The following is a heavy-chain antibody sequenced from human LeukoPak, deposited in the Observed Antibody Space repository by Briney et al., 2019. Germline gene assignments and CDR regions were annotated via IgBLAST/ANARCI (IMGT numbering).Heavy chain of an antibody. CDR2: VSYDGSNK. D-gene: IGHD6-19*01. CDR1: GFTFSSYD. J-gene: IGHJ4*02. Sequence: PGRSLRLSCAASGFTFSSYDMDWVRQAPGKGLEWVAVVSYDGSNKYYANSVKGRFTISRDNSKNTLYLQMNSLRAEDTAVYYCARDSSGWYRGYFDYWGQGTLVTVSS. CDR3: ARDSSGWYRGYFDY. V-gene: IGHV3-30*03.